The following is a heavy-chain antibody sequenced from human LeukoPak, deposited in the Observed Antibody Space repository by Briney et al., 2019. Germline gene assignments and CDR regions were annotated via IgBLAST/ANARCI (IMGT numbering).Heavy chain of an antibody. CDR1: GFTFSGSP. Sequence: HPGGSLRLSCAASGFTFSGSPMLWVRQASGKGLEWVGRIRSKAYSYPTAYAASVKGRFTISRDDSKTTAYLQMNSLETEDTAVYFCTTYCSSTSCYLGGYMDVWGKGTTVTVSS. CDR3: TTYCSSTSCYLGGYMDV. D-gene: IGHD2-2*01. J-gene: IGHJ6*03. CDR2: IRSKAYSYPT. V-gene: IGHV3-73*01.